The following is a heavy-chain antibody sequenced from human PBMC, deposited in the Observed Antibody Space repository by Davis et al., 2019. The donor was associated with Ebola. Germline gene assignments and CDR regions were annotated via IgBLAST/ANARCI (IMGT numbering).Heavy chain of an antibody. J-gene: IGHJ6*04. CDR3: AREPGGMDV. V-gene: IGHV3-74*01. Sequence: HTSGSLTLSCAASASTFSNFWMHWVRQVPGNGLVWVSRFKTDGSMMGYGESVQGRFTISKDNAKSSLYLQMNSLRAEDTAVYYCAREPGGMDVWGKGTTVTVSS. CDR2: FKTDGSMM. CDR1: ASTFSNFW.